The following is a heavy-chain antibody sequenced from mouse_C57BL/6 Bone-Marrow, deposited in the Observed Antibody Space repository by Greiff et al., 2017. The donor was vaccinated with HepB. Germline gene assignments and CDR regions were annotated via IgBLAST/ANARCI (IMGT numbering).Heavy chain of an antibody. V-gene: IGHV1-81*01. J-gene: IGHJ2*01. CDR1: GYTFTSYG. CDR3: ARRYYDYEGY. D-gene: IGHD2-4*01. CDR2: IYPRSGNT. Sequence: VQLQQSGAELARPGASVNLSCKASGYTFTSYGISWVKQRTGQGLEWIGEIYPRSGNTYYNEKFKGKATLTADKSSSTAYMELRSLTSEDSAVYFCARRYYDYEGYWGQGTTLTVSS.